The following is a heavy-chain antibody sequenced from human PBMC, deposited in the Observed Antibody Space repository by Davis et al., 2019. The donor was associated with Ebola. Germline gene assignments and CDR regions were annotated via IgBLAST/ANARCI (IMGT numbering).Heavy chain of an antibody. D-gene: IGHD4-17*01. Sequence: PGGSLRFSCAASGFTFSSYAMSWVRQAPGKGLEWVSAISGSGGSTYYADSVKGRFTISRDNSKNTLYLQMNSLRAEDTAVYYCAKAPYGDYAYYYYMDVWGKGTTVTVSS. CDR2: ISGSGGST. V-gene: IGHV3-23*01. CDR3: AKAPYGDYAYYYYMDV. CDR1: GFTFSSYA. J-gene: IGHJ6*03.